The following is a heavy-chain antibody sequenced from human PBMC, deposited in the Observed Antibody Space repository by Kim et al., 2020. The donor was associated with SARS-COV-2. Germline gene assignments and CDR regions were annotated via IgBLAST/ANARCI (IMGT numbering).Heavy chain of an antibody. J-gene: IGHJ6*02. Sequence: SETLSLTCAVYGGSFSGYYWSWIRQPPGKGLEWIGEINHSGSTNYNPSLKSRVTISVDTSKNQFSLKLSSVTAADTAVYYCAKKKSREYNWNYYYYYYGMDVWGQGTTVTVSS. V-gene: IGHV4-34*01. D-gene: IGHD1-7*01. CDR1: GGSFSGYY. CDR2: INHSGST. CDR3: AKKKSREYNWNYYYYYYGMDV.